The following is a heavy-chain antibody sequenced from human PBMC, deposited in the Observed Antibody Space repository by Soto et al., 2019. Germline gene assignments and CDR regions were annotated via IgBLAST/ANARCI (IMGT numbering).Heavy chain of an antibody. CDR3: ARDRFASSWSYFDY. D-gene: IGHD6-13*01. Sequence: GGSLRLSCAASGFTFTNAWMNWVRQAPGKGLEWVGRIKNIADGGTTDYAAPVKGRFTISRDDSKNTLFLQMNSLRAEDTAVYYCARDRFASSWSYFDYWGQGP. CDR2: IKNIADGGTT. J-gene: IGHJ4*02. CDR1: GFTFTNAW. V-gene: IGHV3-15*07.